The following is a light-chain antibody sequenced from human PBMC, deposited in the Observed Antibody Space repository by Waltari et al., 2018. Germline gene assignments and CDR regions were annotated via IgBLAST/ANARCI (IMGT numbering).Light chain of an antibody. CDR2: GSS. J-gene: IGLJ3*02. CDR3: QSYDTSLSVV. Sequence: QSVLTQPPSVSGAPGQRVTISCTGSGSNIGAGYDVHWYQQLPRAAPKLLIYGSSSRPLGVPDRFFGSTSGTSASLAITGLQAEDEADYYCQSYDTSLSVVFGGGTK. CDR1: GSNIGAGYD. V-gene: IGLV1-40*01.